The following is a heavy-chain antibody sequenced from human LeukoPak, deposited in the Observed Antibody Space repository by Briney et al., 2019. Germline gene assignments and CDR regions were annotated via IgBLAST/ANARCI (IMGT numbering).Heavy chain of an antibody. Sequence: GGSLRLSCAASGFTFSNHGMNWVRQAPGKGLEWLSGVSPPGGGTYYADSVKGRFTISRDDSKNTLSLQMNSLRVEDTAVYYCAVDLAWGAFDYWGQGTLVTVSS. D-gene: IGHD7-27*01. J-gene: IGHJ4*02. V-gene: IGHV3-23*01. CDR1: GFTFSNHG. CDR3: AVDLAWGAFDY. CDR2: VSPPGGGT.